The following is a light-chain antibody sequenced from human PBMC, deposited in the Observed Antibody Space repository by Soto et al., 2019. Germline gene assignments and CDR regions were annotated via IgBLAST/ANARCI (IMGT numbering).Light chain of an antibody. V-gene: IGKV1-39*01. CDR2: TSS. CDR1: QSIGRN. Sequence: DIQMTQSPASLSASVGDRVTVTCRASQSIGRNLNWYQQKPGKAPKLLIYTSSNLQSGVPSRFSGSGSGTDFILNIRSLQPEDLASYYCQQSYSTPPTFGQGTMVEVK. J-gene: IGKJ1*01. CDR3: QQSYSTPPT.